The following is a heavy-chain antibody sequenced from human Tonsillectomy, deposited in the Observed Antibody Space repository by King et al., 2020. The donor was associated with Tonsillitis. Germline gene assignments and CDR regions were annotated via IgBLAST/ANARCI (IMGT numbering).Heavy chain of an antibody. CDR3: ARLVWYCTSTSCYQGNFDD. CDR2: IYYSGST. J-gene: IGHJ4*02. V-gene: IGHV4-59*01. CDR1: GGSMSSNY. Sequence: VQLQESGPGLVKPSETLSLSCTVSGGSMSSNYWSWIRQPPGKGLEWIGYIYYSGSTNYNPSLESRVAISVDTSKNQFSLKLSSVTAADSAVYYCARLVWYCTSTSCYQGNFDDWGQGTLVTVSS. D-gene: IGHD2-2*01.